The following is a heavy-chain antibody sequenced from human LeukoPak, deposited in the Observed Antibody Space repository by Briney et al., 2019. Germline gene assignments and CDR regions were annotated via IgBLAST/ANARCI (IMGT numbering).Heavy chain of an antibody. CDR3: ARGRRGGFVMATITAVFFDY. Sequence: PSETLSLTCAVYGGPFSGYYWSWIRQPPGKGLEWIGEINHSGSTNYNPSLKSRVTISVDTSKNQFSLTLSSVTAADTAVYYCARGRRGGFVMATITAVFFDYWGQGTWSPSPQ. J-gene: IGHJ4*02. V-gene: IGHV4-34*01. CDR2: INHSGST. CDR1: GGPFSGYY. D-gene: IGHD5-24*01.